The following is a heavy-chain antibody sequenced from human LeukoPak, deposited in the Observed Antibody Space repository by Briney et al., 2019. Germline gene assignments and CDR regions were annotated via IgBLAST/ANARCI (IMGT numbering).Heavy chain of an antibody. CDR2: IDHTGIT. D-gene: IGHD3-10*01. CDR1: DDSITIYY. Sequence: SETLSLTCTVSDDSITIYYWSWIRQPPGKGLEWIGYIDHTGITNYNPSLNSRVTISRDTSKNHFSLELSSATAADTAVYYCARDQALPYYGSGSPRSLFDYWGQGTLVTVSS. V-gene: IGHV4-59*01. CDR3: ARDQALPYYGSGSPRSLFDY. J-gene: IGHJ4*02.